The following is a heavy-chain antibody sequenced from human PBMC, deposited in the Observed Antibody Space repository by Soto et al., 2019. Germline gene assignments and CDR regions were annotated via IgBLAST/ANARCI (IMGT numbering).Heavy chain of an antibody. CDR2: IIPILGIA. CDR3: VRGSGSGSYYDPFDY. D-gene: IGHD3-10*01. Sequence: SVKVSCKASGGTFSSYAISWVRQAPGQGLEWMGRIIPILGIANYAQKFQGRVTITADKSTSTAYMELSSLRSEDTAVYYCVRGSGSGSYYDPFDYWGQGTLVTVSS. CDR1: GGTFSSYA. V-gene: IGHV1-69*04. J-gene: IGHJ4*02.